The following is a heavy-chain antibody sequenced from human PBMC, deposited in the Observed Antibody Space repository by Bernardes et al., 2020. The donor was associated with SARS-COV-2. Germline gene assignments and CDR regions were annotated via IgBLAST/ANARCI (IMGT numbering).Heavy chain of an antibody. CDR3: AKLGAATFYSYYYALDV. CDR2: IYYIGNP. V-gene: IGHV4-39*01. D-gene: IGHD3-10*01. J-gene: IGHJ6*02. CDR1: GGSVSSSTYY. Sequence: SETLSLTCTVSGGSVSSSTYYWGWLRQPPGKGLEWIGGIYYIGNPFYNPSLESRVTMSVDTSKNQLSLKLSTVTAADTAVYYCAKLGAATFYSYYYALDVWGQGTTVTVSS.